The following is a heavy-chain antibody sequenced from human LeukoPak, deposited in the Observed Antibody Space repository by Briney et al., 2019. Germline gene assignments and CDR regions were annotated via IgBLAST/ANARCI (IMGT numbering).Heavy chain of an antibody. CDR2: IGPNGAST. Sequence: PGGSLRLSCAASGFSFSEAWMNWVRQAPGKGLEYVSSIGPNGASTLYADSVKGRFTISRDNSKNALYLQLTSLRLEDTALYYCVKDLTGTWSFDYWGQGTLVTVSS. CDR3: VKDLTGTWSFDY. J-gene: IGHJ4*02. V-gene: IGHV3-64D*06. CDR1: GFSFSEAW. D-gene: IGHD3-9*01.